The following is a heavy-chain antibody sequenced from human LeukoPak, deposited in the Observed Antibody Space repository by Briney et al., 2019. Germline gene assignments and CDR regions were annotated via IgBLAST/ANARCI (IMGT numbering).Heavy chain of an antibody. CDR3: AKVLSGSVTTDY. D-gene: IGHD4-17*01. CDR2: ISYDGSNK. Sequence: GGSLRLSCAASGFTFSSYGMHWVRQAPGKGLEWVAVISYDGSNKYYADSVKGRFTISRDNSKNTLYLQMNSLRAEDTAVYYCAKVLSGSVTTDYWGQGTLVTVSS. J-gene: IGHJ4*02. V-gene: IGHV3-30*18. CDR1: GFTFSSYG.